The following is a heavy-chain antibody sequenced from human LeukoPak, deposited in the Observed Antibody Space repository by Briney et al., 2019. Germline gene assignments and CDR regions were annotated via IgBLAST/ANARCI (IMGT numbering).Heavy chain of an antibody. D-gene: IGHD6-19*01. Sequence: GGSLRLSCAASGFTFSSYAMSWVRQAPGKGLEWVSAISGSGGSTYYADSVKGRFTISRDNSKNTLYLQMNSLRAEDTAVYYCANRWGSGWYCDYWGQGTLVIVSS. CDR2: ISGSGGST. CDR1: GFTFSSYA. V-gene: IGHV3-23*01. CDR3: ANRWGSGWYCDY. J-gene: IGHJ4*02.